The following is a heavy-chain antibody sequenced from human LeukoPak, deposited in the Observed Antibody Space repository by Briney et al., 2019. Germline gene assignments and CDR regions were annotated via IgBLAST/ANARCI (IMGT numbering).Heavy chain of an antibody. CDR2: IKSDGSST. J-gene: IGHJ3*02. D-gene: IGHD3-10*01. Sequence: PGGSLRLSCAASGFTFSTYWMNWVRQAPGKGLVWVSRIKSDGSSTSYADFVKGRFTISRDNAKNSLYLQMNSLRAEDTAVYYCAATLFYGSGTSYNDALDIWGQGTMVTVSS. V-gene: IGHV3-74*01. CDR1: GFTFSTYW. CDR3: AATLFYGSGTSYNDALDI.